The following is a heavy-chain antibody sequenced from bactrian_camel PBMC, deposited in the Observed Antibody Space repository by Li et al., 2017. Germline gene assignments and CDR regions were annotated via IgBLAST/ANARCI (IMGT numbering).Heavy chain of an antibody. CDR2: TSADKI. V-gene: IGHV3S53*01. J-gene: IGHJ4*01. CDR3: AASVRSWCDLTLLGKSAYNF. CDR1: GGSHNC. D-gene: IGHD3*01. Sequence: QVQLVESGGGSVQAGGSLRLSCTYSGGSHNCIGWFRQAPGQEREGVAATSADKIAYNDLVRGRFAFSQDNASNTVYLQMNSLKPEDTATYYCAASVRSWCDLTLLGKSAYNFWGQGTQVTVS.